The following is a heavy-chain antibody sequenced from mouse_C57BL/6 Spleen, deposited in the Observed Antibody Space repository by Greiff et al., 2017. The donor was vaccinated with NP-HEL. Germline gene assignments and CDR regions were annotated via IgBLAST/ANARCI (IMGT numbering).Heavy chain of an antibody. J-gene: IGHJ3*01. CDR1: GYTFTSYW. D-gene: IGHD1-1*01. V-gene: IGHV1-64*01. Sequence: QVQLQQPGAELVKPGASVKLSCKASGYTFTSYWMHWVKQRPGQGLEWIGMIHPNSGSTNYNAKFKSKATLTVDKSSSTAYMQLSSLTSEDSAVYYCARSEYYGSIRFAYWGQGTLVTVSA. CDR2: IHPNSGST. CDR3: ARSEYYGSIRFAY.